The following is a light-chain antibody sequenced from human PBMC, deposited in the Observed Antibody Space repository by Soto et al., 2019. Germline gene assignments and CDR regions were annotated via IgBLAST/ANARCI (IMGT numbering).Light chain of an antibody. CDR2: GAS. CDR3: QQNNKWPPVT. Sequence: EVVMTQSPATVSVFPGGGVTLSCRASQTISTDLAWYQQKPGQAPRLLIYGASTRATGVPDRFSGGGSGTEFTLTISSLQSEDIAFYYCQQNNKWPPVTFGGGTKVDIK. J-gene: IGKJ4*01. V-gene: IGKV3-15*01. CDR1: QTISTD.